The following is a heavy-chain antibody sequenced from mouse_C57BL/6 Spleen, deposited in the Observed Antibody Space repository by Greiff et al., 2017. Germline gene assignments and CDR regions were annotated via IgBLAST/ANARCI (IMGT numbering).Heavy chain of an antibody. V-gene: IGHV1-85*01. J-gene: IGHJ2*01. Sequence: VKLQESGPELVKPGASVKLSCKASGYTFTSYDINWVKQRPGQGLEWIGWIYPRDGSTKYNEKFKGKATLNVDTSSSTAYMELHSLTSEDSAVYFCARSKVYYHLDYWGQGTTLTVSS. CDR1: GYTFTSYD. CDR2: IYPRDGST. D-gene: IGHD2-1*01. CDR3: ARSKVYYHLDY.